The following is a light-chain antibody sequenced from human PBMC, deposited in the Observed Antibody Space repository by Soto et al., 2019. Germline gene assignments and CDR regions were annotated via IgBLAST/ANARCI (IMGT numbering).Light chain of an antibody. CDR2: DVS. CDR3: SSYTRSSFYV. V-gene: IGLV2-14*01. J-gene: IGLJ1*01. Sequence: QSALTQPASVSGSPGQSITISCTGTSSDVVGYNYVSWYQQHPGKAPKLMIYDVSNRPSGVSNRFSGSKSGNTASLTISGLQAEDEADYYCSSYTRSSFYVFGTGTKLTVL. CDR1: SSDVVGYNY.